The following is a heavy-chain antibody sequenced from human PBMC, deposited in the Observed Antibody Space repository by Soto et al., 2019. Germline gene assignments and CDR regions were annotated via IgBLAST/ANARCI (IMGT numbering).Heavy chain of an antibody. Sequence: QVQLVQSGAEVKKPGSSVKVSCKASGGTFSSYGISWVRQAPGQGLEWMGGIIPIFGTANYAQKFQGRVTITADESTGTAYMELRSLRSEDTAVYYCARAAQPRDYYYGMDVWGQGTTVTVSS. CDR3: ARAAQPRDYYYGMDV. J-gene: IGHJ6*02. CDR2: IIPIFGTA. V-gene: IGHV1-69*12. CDR1: GGTFSSYG.